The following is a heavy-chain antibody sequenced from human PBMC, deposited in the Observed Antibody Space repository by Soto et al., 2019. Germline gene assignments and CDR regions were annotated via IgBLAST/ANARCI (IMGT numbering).Heavy chain of an antibody. V-gene: IGHV3-48*02. CDR3: ARDSPLVGATWFFVGWFDP. J-gene: IGHJ5*02. CDR1: GFTFSSYS. Sequence: EVQLVESGGGLVQPGGSLRLSCAASGFTFSSYSMNWVRQAPGKGLEWVSYISSSSSTIYYADSVKGRFTISRDNAKNSLYLQMNSLRDEDTAVYYCARDSPLVGATWFFVGWFDPWGQGTLVTVSS. D-gene: IGHD1-26*01. CDR2: ISSSSSTI.